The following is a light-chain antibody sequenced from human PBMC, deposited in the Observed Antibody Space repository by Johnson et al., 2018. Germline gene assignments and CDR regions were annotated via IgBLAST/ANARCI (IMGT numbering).Light chain of an antibody. CDR3: GTWDGRLSAGNV. Sequence: SVLTQPPSVSAAPGQKVTISCSGSSSNIGNNYVSWYQQLPGTAPKLLIYENNKRPSGIPDRFSCSKSGTSATLALTGPQTGDEADYYCGTWDGRLSAGNVFGTGTKVTVL. CDR1: SSNIGNNY. CDR2: ENN. J-gene: IGLJ1*01. V-gene: IGLV1-51*02.